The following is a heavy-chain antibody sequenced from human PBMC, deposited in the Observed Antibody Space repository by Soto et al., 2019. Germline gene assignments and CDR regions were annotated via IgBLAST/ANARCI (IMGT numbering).Heavy chain of an antibody. J-gene: IGHJ6*03. CDR2: IYYSGST. Sequence: PSETLSLTCTVSGGSISSYYWSWIRQPPGKGLEWIGYIYYSGSTNYNPSLKSRVTISVDTSKNQFSLKLSSVTAADTAVYYCARHASGTMIYYYYYYMNVWGKGTXVTVSS. D-gene: IGHD1-7*01. CDR3: ARHASGTMIYYYYYYMNV. CDR1: GGSISSYY. V-gene: IGHV4-59*08.